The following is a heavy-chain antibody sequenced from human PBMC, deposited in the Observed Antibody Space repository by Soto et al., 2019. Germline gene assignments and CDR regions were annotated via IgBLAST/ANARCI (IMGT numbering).Heavy chain of an antibody. CDR3: AKDSPRSGYDSSGYYSPYFDY. V-gene: IGHV3-23*01. Sequence: GGSLRLSCAASGFTFISYAMSWVRQAPGKGLEWVSAISGSGGSTYYADSVKGRFTISRDNSKNTLYLQMNSLRAEDTAVYYCAKDSPRSGYDSSGYYSPYFDYWGQGTLVTVSS. D-gene: IGHD3-22*01. CDR1: GFTFISYA. CDR2: ISGSGGST. J-gene: IGHJ4*02.